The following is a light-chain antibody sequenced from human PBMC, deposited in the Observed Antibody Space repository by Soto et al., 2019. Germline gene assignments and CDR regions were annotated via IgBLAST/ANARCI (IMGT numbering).Light chain of an antibody. J-gene: IGKJ3*01. CDR1: QGISNY. V-gene: IGKV1-27*01. CDR2: GAS. Sequence: DIEMTQSPSSLSASVGDRVTISCRASQGISNYLAWYQQRPGKAPRLLVYGASTWAAGIAARFSGSGSGTDFTLTISSLQPEDVAIYYCQQYHRCPLTFGAGTKVDI. CDR3: QQYHRCPLT.